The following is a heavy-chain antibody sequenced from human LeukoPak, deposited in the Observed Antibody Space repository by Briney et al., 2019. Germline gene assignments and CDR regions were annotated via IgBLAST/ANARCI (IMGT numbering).Heavy chain of an antibody. CDR1: GGSISSGDYY. J-gene: IGHJ1*01. CDR2: IYNNGRT. V-gene: IGHV4-30-4*01. D-gene: IGHD3-22*01. Sequence: PSETLSLTCTVSGGSISSGDYYWSWIRQPPGKGLEWIGYIYNNGRTYYNPSLKSRVTISVDTSKNQFSLKLSSVTAADTAVYYCARGPLSGSGYPFRHWGQGTLVTVSS. CDR3: ARGPLSGSGYPFRH.